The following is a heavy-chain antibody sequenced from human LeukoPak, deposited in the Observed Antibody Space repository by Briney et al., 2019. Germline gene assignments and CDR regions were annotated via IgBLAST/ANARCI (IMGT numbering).Heavy chain of an antibody. Sequence: SETLSLTCTVSGGSISSGSYYWSWIRQPAGKGLEWIGRIYTSGSTNYNPSLKSRVTISVDTSKNQFSLKLSSVTAADTAVYYCARSRLYGGNSPYFDYWGQGTLVTVSS. CDR2: IYTSGST. CDR1: GGSISSGSYY. V-gene: IGHV4-61*02. J-gene: IGHJ4*02. D-gene: IGHD4-23*01. CDR3: ARSRLYGGNSPYFDY.